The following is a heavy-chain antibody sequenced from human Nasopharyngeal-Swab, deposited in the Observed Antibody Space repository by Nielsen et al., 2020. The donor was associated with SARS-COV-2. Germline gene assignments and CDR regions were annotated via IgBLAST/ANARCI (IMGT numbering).Heavy chain of an antibody. CDR2: ISSSSSTI. J-gene: IGHJ6*02. V-gene: IGHV3-11*01. Sequence: WIRQPPGKGLEWVSYISSSSSTIYYADSVKGRFTISRDNAKNSLYLQMNSLRAEDTAVYYCARDGYSSSSSYYYYYGMDVWGQGTTVTV. D-gene: IGHD6-6*01. CDR3: ARDGYSSSSSYYYYYGMDV.